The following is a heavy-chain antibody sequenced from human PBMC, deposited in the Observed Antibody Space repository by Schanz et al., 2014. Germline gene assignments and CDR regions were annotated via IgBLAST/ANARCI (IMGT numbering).Heavy chain of an antibody. CDR3: AKYRGYYRVSGSYRELEY. D-gene: IGHD3-10*01. Sequence: EVHLLDSGGGLVQPGGSLRLSCAASGFTFSSYAMSWVRQAPGKGLEWVSYVSRSTPDIYYADSVKGRFTMSRDNAKNTLYLQMNSLRAGDAAVYYCAKYRGYYRVSGSYRELEYWGQGTLVTVSS. CDR2: VSRSTPDI. CDR1: GFTFSSYA. J-gene: IGHJ4*02. V-gene: IGHV3-23*01.